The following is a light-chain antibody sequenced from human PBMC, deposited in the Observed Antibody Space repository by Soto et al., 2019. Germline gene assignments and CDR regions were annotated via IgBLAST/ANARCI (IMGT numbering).Light chain of an antibody. CDR2: EVT. J-gene: IGLJ1*01. CDR3: SSYTSSSTYV. V-gene: IGLV2-14*01. Sequence: QSALTQPASVSGSPGQSIAISCTGTSSDVGGYNYVSWYQQHPGKAPKLMIHEVTNRPSGVSDRFSGSKSGNTASLTISGLQAEEEADYYCSSYTSSSTYVFGTGTKGTVL. CDR1: SSDVGGYNY.